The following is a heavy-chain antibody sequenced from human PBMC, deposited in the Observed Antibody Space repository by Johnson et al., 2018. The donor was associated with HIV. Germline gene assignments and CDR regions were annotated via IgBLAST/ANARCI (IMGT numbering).Heavy chain of an antibody. V-gene: IGHV3-30*03. CDR1: GFIFSSYG. Sequence: QMQLVESGGGVVQPGRSLRLSCAASGFIFSSYGMHWVRQAPGKGLEWVAVISYDESNKYYADSVKGRFTISRDNSKNTLYLQMNSLRAEDTAVYYCASGVTARAPLLIWGQGTMVTVSS. CDR3: ASGVTARAPLLI. J-gene: IGHJ3*02. CDR2: ISYDESNK. D-gene: IGHD6-6*01.